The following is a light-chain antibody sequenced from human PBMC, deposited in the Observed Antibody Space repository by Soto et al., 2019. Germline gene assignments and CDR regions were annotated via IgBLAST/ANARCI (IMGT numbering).Light chain of an antibody. Sequence: EIVFTHSPDTLSFSPVERATLSCRASQSVSSSYLAWYQQKRGQAPRLLIYGASTRATGIPARFSGSASGTEFTLTISGLQSEDFAVYYCQQYKNWPPITFGQGTRLEIK. V-gene: IGKV3-15*01. CDR2: GAS. CDR3: QQYKNWPPIT. CDR1: QSVSSSY. J-gene: IGKJ5*01.